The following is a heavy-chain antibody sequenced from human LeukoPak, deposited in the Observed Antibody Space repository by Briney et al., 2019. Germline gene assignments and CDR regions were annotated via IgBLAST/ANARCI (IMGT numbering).Heavy chain of an antibody. CDR3: ARVSGSFMDV. CDR1: GYSISSGYY. Sequence: SETLSLTCTVSGYSISSGYYWGWIRQPPGKGLEWIGSIYHSGSTYYNPSLKSRVTISVDTSKNQFSLKLRYVTAADTAVYYCARVSGSFMDVWGKGTTVTISS. D-gene: IGHD3-10*01. CDR2: IYHSGST. J-gene: IGHJ6*03. V-gene: IGHV4-38-2*02.